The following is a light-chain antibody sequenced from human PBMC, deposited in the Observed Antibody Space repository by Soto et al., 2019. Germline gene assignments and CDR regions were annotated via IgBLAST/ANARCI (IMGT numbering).Light chain of an antibody. CDR2: DAS. CDR1: QSVSSY. CDR3: QQRSNWPLFT. Sequence: EIVLTQSPATLSLSPGERATLSCRASQSVSSYLAWYQQKPGQAPRLFIYDASNRATGIPARFSGSGSGTDFTLTISSLEPEDFAVYYCQQRSNWPLFTFGPGTKVDIK. V-gene: IGKV3-11*01. J-gene: IGKJ3*01.